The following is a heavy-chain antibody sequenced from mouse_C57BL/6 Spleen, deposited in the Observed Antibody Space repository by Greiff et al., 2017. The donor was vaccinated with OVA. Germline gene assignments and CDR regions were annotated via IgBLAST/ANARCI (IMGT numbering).Heavy chain of an antibody. V-gene: IGHV2-5*01. CDR2: IWRGGST. CDR1: GFSLTSYA. J-gene: IGHJ4*01. CDR3: AKGNWDRYYAMDY. D-gene: IGHD4-1*01. Sequence: QVQLQQSGPGLVQPSQSLSITCTVSGFSLTSYAVHWVRQSPGKGLEWLGGIWRGGSTDYKAAFMSRLSITKDNSKSRIFFKMNSLQADDTAIYYCAKGNWDRYYAMDYWGQGTSVTVSS.